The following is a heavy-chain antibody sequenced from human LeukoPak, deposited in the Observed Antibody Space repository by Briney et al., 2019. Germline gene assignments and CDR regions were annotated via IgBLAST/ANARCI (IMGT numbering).Heavy chain of an antibody. J-gene: IGHJ3*02. V-gene: IGHV3-74*01. Sequence: GGSLRLSCAASGFTFSSYWMHWVRQAPGKGLVWVSRINSDGSSTSYADSVKGRLTISRDNAKNTLYLQMNSLRAEDTAVYYCAREGDYYDSSGYYYVVAFDIWGQGTMVTVSS. CDR2: INSDGSST. CDR1: GFTFSSYW. D-gene: IGHD3-22*01. CDR3: AREGDYYDSSGYYYVVAFDI.